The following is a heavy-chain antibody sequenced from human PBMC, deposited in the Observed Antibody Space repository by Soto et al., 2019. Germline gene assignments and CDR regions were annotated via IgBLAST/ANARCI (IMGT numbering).Heavy chain of an antibody. CDR1: GFPFSTYG. CDR2: MWYDGTNE. D-gene: IGHD2-2*01. CDR3: ARNDCSSSTCPSDLVGETTMDY. Sequence: PGGSLRLSCAASGFPFSTYGMHWVRQAPGKGLEWVAVMWYDGTNEKYADSVKGRFTISRDNSKSTLYLHMNSLRAEDTGVYYCARNDCSSSTCPSDLVGETTMDYWRHGTRVTVSS. V-gene: IGHV3-33*01. J-gene: IGHJ4*01.